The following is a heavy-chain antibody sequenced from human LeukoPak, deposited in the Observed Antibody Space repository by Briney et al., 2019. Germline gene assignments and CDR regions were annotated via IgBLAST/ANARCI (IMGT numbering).Heavy chain of an antibody. D-gene: IGHD2-2*01. V-gene: IGHV3-48*03. CDR2: ISSSGSTI. CDR1: GFTFSSYA. Sequence: GGSLRLSCAASGFTFSSYAMNWVRQAPGKGLEWVSYISSSGSTIYYADSVKGRFTISRDNAKNSLYLQMNSLRAEDTAVYYCARGVSVVVPAAISPNMDVWGQGTTVTVSS. CDR3: ARGVSVVVPAAISPNMDV. J-gene: IGHJ6*02.